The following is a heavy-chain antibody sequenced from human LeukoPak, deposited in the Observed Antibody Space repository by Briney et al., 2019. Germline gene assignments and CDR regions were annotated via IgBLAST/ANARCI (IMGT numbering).Heavy chain of an antibody. V-gene: IGHV1-2*02. CDR2: ISPNSGGT. Sequence: GASVKVSCKASGYTFTGYYMHWVRQAPGQGLEWMGWISPNSGGTNYAQKFQGRVTMTRDTSISTAYMELSRLRSDDTAVYYCARLGEYQLLSPFDYWGQGTLVTVSS. D-gene: IGHD2-2*01. J-gene: IGHJ4*02. CDR3: ARLGEYQLLSPFDY. CDR1: GYTFTGYY.